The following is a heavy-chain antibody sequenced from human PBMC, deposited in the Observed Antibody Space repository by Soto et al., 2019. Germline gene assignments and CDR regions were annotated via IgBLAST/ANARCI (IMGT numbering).Heavy chain of an antibody. CDR2: INHSGST. Sequence: QLQLQQWGAGLLKPSETLSLTCAVYGGSFSGYYWSWIRQPPGKGLEWIGEINHSGSTNYNPSLKSRVTISVDTSKNQFSLKLSSVTAADTAVYYCARGGGWNQNWFDPWGQGTLVTVSS. CDR1: GGSFSGYY. J-gene: IGHJ5*02. CDR3: ARGGGWNQNWFDP. V-gene: IGHV4-34*01. D-gene: IGHD1-1*01.